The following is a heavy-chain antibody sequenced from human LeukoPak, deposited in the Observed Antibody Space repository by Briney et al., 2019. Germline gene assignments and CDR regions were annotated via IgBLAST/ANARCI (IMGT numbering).Heavy chain of an antibody. CDR1: GFTFSTYA. CDR3: ASGIRERGFDY. Sequence: PGGSLRLSCAASGFTFSTYAMNWVRQAPGRGLQWVSSIDPSGYTIFYADSLKGRFTISRDNAKNSLYLQMNSLRAEDTALYFCASGIRERGFDYWGQGTLVTVSS. V-gene: IGHV3-21*01. D-gene: IGHD1-1*01. CDR2: IDPSGYTI. J-gene: IGHJ4*02.